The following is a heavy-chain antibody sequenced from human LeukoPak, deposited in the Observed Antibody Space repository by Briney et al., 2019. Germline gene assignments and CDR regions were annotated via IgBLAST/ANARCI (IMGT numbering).Heavy chain of an antibody. Sequence: GGSLRLSCAASGFTFSSYSMNWVRQAPGKGLEWVSSISSSSSYIYYADSVKGRFTISRDNAKNSLYLQMNNLRAEDTAVYYCAKGQQLVPSPRTYYFDYWGQGTLVTVSS. CDR3: AKGQQLVPSPRTYYFDY. CDR2: ISSSSSYI. J-gene: IGHJ4*02. V-gene: IGHV3-21*01. D-gene: IGHD6-13*01. CDR1: GFTFSSYS.